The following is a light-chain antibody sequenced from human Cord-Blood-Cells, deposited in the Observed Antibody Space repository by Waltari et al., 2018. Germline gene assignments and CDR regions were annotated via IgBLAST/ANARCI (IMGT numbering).Light chain of an antibody. CDR2: GNS. J-gene: IGLJ1*01. Sequence: QPPSVSGAPGQRVTISCTGSSSNIGAGYDVHWYQQLPGTAPKLLIYGNSNRPSGVPDRFSGSKSGTSASLAITGLQAEDEADYYCQSYDSSLSGVFGTGTKVTVL. CDR3: QSYDSSLSGV. V-gene: IGLV1-40*01. CDR1: SSNIGAGYD.